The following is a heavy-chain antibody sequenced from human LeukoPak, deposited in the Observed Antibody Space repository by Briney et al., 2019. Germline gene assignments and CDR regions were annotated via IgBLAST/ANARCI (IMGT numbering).Heavy chain of an antibody. D-gene: IGHD5-18*01. V-gene: IGHV4-39*07. CDR2: IYYSGST. J-gene: IGHJ4*02. CDR3: ARDHSYSYDYNY. CDR1: GGSISSSSYY. Sequence: SETLSLTCTVSGGSISSSSYYWGWIRQPPGKGLEWIGSIYYSGSTYYNPSLKSRVTISVDTSKNQFSLKLSSVAAADTAMYYCARDHSYSYDYNYWGQGTLVTVSS.